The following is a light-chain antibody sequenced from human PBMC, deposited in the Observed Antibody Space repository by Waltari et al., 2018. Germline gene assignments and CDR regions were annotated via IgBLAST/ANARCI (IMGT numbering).Light chain of an antibody. CDR2: DVS. CDR3: SSYISSSTLEL. Sequence: QSALTQPASVSGSPGQSITTSCPETSSDAGGYNYVPWYQQHPGKAPKLMIYDVSNRPSGVSNRFSGSKSGNTASLTISGLQAEDEADYYCSSYISSSTLELFGGGTSLTVL. J-gene: IGLJ2*01. V-gene: IGLV2-14*03. CDR1: SSDAGGYNY.